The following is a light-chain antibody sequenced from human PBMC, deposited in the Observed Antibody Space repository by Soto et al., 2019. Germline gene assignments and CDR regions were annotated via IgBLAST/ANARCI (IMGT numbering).Light chain of an antibody. CDR2: KKN. V-gene: IGLV1-51*02. Sequence: QAVLTQPPSVSAAPGQKVTISCSGSTSNIGNNYVSWYQQLPGTAPKLLIYKKNERPSGIPDRFSGSKSGTSATLGITGRQTGVEADDYCGTGYSCLGAAGVFGGGNHVTVL. J-gene: IGLJ2*01. CDR1: TSNIGNNY. CDR3: GTGYSCLGAAGV.